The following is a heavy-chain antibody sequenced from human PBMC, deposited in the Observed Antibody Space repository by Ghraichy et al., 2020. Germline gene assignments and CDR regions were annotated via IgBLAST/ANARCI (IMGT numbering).Heavy chain of an antibody. V-gene: IGHV4-39*01. CDR2: IYYSGST. D-gene: IGHD3-16*02. CDR3: ARRSGYDYVWGSYRYLDY. CDR1: GGSISSSSYY. Sequence: SQTLSLTCTVSGGSISSSSYYWGWIRQPPGKGLEWIGSIYYSGSTYYHPSLKSRVTISVDTSKNQFSLKLSSVTAADTAVYYCARRSGYDYVWGSYRYLDYWGQGTLVTVSS. J-gene: IGHJ4*02.